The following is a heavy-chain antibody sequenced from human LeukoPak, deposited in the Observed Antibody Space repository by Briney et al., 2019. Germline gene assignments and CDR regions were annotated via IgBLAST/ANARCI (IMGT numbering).Heavy chain of an antibody. Sequence: GGSLRLSCAASGFTFSSYGMHWVRQAPGKGLEWVAVISYDGSNKYCADSVKGRFTISRGDSKNTLYLQMNSLRAEDTAVYYCAKDRSSSWSFDYWGQGTLVTVSS. CDR2: ISYDGSNK. V-gene: IGHV3-30*18. D-gene: IGHD6-13*01. CDR1: GFTFSSYG. CDR3: AKDRSSSWSFDY. J-gene: IGHJ4*02.